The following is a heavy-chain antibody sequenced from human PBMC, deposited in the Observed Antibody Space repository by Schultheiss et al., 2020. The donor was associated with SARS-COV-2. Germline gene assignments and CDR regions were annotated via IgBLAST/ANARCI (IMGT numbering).Heavy chain of an antibody. J-gene: IGHJ4*02. CDR1: GYTFTSYG. D-gene: IGHD5-12*01. Sequence: ASVKVSCKASGYTFTSYGISWVRQAPGQGLEWMGWISAYNGNTNYAQKFQGRVTMTRNTSISTAYMELSSLRSEDTAVYYCARGSGYAHYWGQGTLVTVSS. V-gene: IGHV1-18*01. CDR3: ARGSGYAHY. CDR2: ISAYNGNT.